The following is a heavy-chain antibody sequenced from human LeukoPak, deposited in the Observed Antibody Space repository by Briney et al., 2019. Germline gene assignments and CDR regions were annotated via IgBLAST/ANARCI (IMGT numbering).Heavy chain of an antibody. CDR1: GFTFSSYW. CDR2: IKQDGSEK. J-gene: IGHJ4*02. CDR3: AREGSEGDLDY. D-gene: IGHD3-16*01. Sequence: GSLRLSCAASGFTFSSYWMGWVRQAPGKGLEWVANIKQDGSEKYYVDSVKGRFTISRDNAKNSLYLQMNSLRAEDTAVYYCAREGSEGDLDYWGQGTLVTVSS. V-gene: IGHV3-7*01.